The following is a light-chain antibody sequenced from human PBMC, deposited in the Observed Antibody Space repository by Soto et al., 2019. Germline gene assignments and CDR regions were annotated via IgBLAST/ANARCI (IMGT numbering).Light chain of an antibody. V-gene: IGLV2-14*01. J-gene: IGLJ1*01. CDR2: EVS. CDR1: SRDVGGYNY. Sequence: QSALTQPASVSGSPGQSITISCTGTSRDVGGYNYVSWYQHHPGKAPKLMIYEVSNRPSGVSHRFSGSKSGNTASLTISGLQADDEADYYGRSYTSSSTYVFGTGTKVTVL. CDR3: RSYTSSSTYV.